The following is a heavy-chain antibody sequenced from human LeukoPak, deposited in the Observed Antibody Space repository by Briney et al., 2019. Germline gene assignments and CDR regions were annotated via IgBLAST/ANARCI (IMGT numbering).Heavy chain of an antibody. CDR3: ARGGTRSPSRVPAYYYYMDV. D-gene: IGHD2-2*01. V-gene: IGHV4-34*01. J-gene: IGHJ6*03. CDR1: GGSFSGYY. Sequence: HPSETLSLTCAVYGGSFSGYYWSWIRQPPGKGLEWIGEINHSGSTNYNPSLKSRVTISVDTSKNQFSLKLSSVTAADTAVYYCARGGTRSPSRVPAYYYYMDVWGKGTTVTVSS. CDR2: INHSGST.